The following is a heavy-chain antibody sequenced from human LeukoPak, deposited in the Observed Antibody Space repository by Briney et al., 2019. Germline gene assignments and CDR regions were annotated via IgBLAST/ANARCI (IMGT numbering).Heavy chain of an antibody. CDR2: IYYSGST. Sequence: PSETLSLTCTVSGGSISSYYWSWIRQPPGKGLEWIGYIYYSGSTNYNPSLTSRVTISVDTSKNRFSLKLSSVTAADTAVYYCARADWNGGWFDPWGQGTLVTVSS. V-gene: IGHV4-59*01. CDR1: GGSISSYY. J-gene: IGHJ5*02. CDR3: ARADWNGGWFDP. D-gene: IGHD1-1*01.